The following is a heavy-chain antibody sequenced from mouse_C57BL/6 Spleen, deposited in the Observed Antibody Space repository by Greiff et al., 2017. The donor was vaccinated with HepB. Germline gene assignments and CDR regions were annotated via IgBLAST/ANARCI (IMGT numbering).Heavy chain of an antibody. CDR1: GYAFTNYL. V-gene: IGHV1-54*01. CDR3: ASRFAY. CDR2: INPGSGGT. J-gene: IGHJ3*01. Sequence: VQLQQSGAELVRPGTSVKVSCKASGYAFTNYLIEWVKQRPGQGLEWIGVINPGSGGTNYNEKFKGKATLTADKSSSTAYMQLSSLTSEDSAVYFCASRFAYWGQVTLVTVSA.